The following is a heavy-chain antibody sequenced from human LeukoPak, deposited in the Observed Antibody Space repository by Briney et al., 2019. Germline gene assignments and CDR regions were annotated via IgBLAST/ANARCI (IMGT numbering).Heavy chain of an antibody. CDR3: ARASGSYGSGSYYYSGMDV. V-gene: IGHV4-38-2*01. D-gene: IGHD3-10*01. CDR2: IFHSGST. CDR1: GYSIGSGFY. J-gene: IGHJ6*04. Sequence: SETLSLTCAVSGYSIGSGFYGGWIRQPPGKGLEWIGRIFHSGSTYYNPSLKSRVTISVDTSKNQFSLKLSSVTAADTALYYCARASGSYGSGSYYYSGMDVWGKGTTVTVSS.